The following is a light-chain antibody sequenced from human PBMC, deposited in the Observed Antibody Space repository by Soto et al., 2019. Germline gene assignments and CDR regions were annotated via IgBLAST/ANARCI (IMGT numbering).Light chain of an antibody. V-gene: IGKV1-5*03. Sequence: DIQMTQSPSTLSASIGDRVTITCRTNESVSTWLAWYQQKPGKAPKLLIYTVSNLQSGVPSRFSGSGSETEVTLTNTSLHPDDLGIYYCQQYNKWLSFGGGTKVEIK. CDR2: TVS. CDR1: ESVSTW. J-gene: IGKJ4*01. CDR3: QQYNKWLS.